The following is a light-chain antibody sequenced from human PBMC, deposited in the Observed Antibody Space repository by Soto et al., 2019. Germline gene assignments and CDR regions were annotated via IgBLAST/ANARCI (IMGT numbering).Light chain of an antibody. CDR1: STDVGAYNS. J-gene: IGLJ2*01. CDR2: DVT. Sequence: QSALTQPASVSGSPGQSITSSRSGTSTDVGAYNSVAWYQHRPGTAPKFMIYDVTNRPSGVSNRFSGSNSGNTASLTISGLQAEDEADYYCSSYTRGDFVVFGGGTKVTVL. CDR3: SSYTRGDFVV. V-gene: IGLV2-14*03.